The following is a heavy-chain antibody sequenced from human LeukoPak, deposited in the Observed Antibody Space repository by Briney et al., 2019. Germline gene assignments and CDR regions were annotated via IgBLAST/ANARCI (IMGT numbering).Heavy chain of an antibody. CDR3: GGSGSWYFDY. Sequence: PGGSLSLSCAASGFTVSSNYMNWARQAPGKGLEWISIIYSGGSTYYADSVKGRFTISRDNSKNTLYLQMNSLRAEDTAVYYCGGSGSWYFDYWGRGTLVTVSS. CDR1: GFTVSSNY. CDR2: IYSGGST. D-gene: IGHD3-10*01. J-gene: IGHJ4*02. V-gene: IGHV3-53*01.